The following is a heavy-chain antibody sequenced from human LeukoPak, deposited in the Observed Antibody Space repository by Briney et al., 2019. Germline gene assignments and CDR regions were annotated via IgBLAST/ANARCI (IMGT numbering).Heavy chain of an antibody. CDR3: ARVVYYYMDV. V-gene: IGHV4-34*01. Sequence: PSETLSLTCAVYGGSFSGDYWSWIRQPPGKGLEWIGEINHGGSTNYNPSLKSRVTISVDTSKNHFSLQLNSVTPEDTAVYYCARVVYYYMDVWGKGTTVTISS. D-gene: IGHD2-15*01. CDR1: GGSFSGDY. J-gene: IGHJ6*03. CDR2: INHGGST.